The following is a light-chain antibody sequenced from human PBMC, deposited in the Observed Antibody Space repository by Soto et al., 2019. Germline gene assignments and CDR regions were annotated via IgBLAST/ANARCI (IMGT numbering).Light chain of an antibody. J-gene: IGKJ5*01. CDR3: QQRSTWPT. V-gene: IGKV3-11*01. CDR1: QYINTR. Sequence: EIVLTQSPATLSSFPGDRVTLSCRASQYINTRLAWYQHRPGQAPRLLIYQTSIRAAGIPARFSASGSGTDFTLTISRLQSEDFALYYCQQRSTWPTFGQGTRLEIK. CDR2: QTS.